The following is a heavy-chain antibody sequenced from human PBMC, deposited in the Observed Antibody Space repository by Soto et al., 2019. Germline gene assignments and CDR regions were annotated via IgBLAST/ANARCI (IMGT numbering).Heavy chain of an antibody. J-gene: IGHJ4*02. D-gene: IGHD3-22*01. CDR3: ASPTYYYDSSGTPAD. Sequence: PGGSLRLSCAASGFTFSTYSMNWVRQAPGKGLEWVSYISSSSSTIFYTDSVKGRFTVSRDNAKNSLYLQMNSLRAEDTAVYYCASPTYYYDSSGTPADWGKGTLVTVSS. CDR2: ISSSSSTI. CDR1: GFTFSTYS. V-gene: IGHV3-48*01.